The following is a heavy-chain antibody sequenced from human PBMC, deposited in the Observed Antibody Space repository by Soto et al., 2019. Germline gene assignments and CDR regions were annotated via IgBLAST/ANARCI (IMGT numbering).Heavy chain of an antibody. CDR2: INTYHGNT. J-gene: IGHJ6*02. CDR3: ARSPGYSASWGYFCDGVKI. D-gene: IGHD6-13*01. Sequence: QVQLVQSGAELKKPGASVKVSCKASGYTFTNYGISWVRQAPGQGLEWMGWINTYHGNTKYAQKLQGRVTMTKDTSTSKAYLELTSLRADDTAVYYCARSPGYSASWGYFCDGVKIWGQGTTVIVSS. V-gene: IGHV1-18*01. CDR1: GYTFTNYG.